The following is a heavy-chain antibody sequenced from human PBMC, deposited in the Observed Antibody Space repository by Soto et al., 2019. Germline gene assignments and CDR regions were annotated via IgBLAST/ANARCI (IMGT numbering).Heavy chain of an antibody. Sequence: GGSLRLSCAASGFTFSSYAMSWVRQAPGKGLEWVSAISGSGGSTYYADSVKGRFTISRDNSKNTLYLQMNSLRAEDTAVQYCAKDRSEGSATILVVVTTYYYYGMDVWGQGTTVTVSS. J-gene: IGHJ6*02. CDR1: GFTFSSYA. CDR3: AKDRSEGSATILVVVTTYYYYGMDV. D-gene: IGHD3-22*01. V-gene: IGHV3-23*01. CDR2: ISGSGGST.